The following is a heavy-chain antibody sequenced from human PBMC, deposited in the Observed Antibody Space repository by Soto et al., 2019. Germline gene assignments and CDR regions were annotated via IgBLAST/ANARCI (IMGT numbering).Heavy chain of an antibody. V-gene: IGHV1-18*01. J-gene: IGHJ4*02. Sequence: QVQLVQSGAEVRKPGASVNVSCKTSGYIFTNYGVAWVRQAPAQGLELVAWISGYNGYPKYTQKFQGTVTVTTDTSTRTGYMELRNLKSDDTAVYYCARASAGALYDFWGQGTLVTVSS. CDR2: ISGYNGYP. CDR1: GYIFTNYG. CDR3: ARASAGALYDF.